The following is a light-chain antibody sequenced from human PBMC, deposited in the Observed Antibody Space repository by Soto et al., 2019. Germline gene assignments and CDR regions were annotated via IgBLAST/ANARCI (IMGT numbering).Light chain of an antibody. V-gene: IGKV3-15*01. CDR1: QSVRSN. CDR2: DAS. J-gene: IGKJ4*01. CDR3: QQYNSWPLA. Sequence: EIVMTQSPATLSVSPGERATLSCRASQSVRSNLAWYQQKPGQAPRLLIYDASTRATVIPARLSGSGSGTEFTLTISSLQSEDFAGYYCQQYNSWPLAFGGGTKLEIK.